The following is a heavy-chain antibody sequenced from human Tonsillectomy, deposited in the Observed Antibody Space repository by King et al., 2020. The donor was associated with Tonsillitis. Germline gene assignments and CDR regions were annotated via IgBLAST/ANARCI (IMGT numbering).Heavy chain of an antibody. D-gene: IGHD3-16*01. CDR2: ISGSGGST. CDR1: GFTFSSYA. V-gene: IGHV3-23*04. J-gene: IGHJ5*02. Sequence: VQLVESGGGLVQPGGSLRLSCAASGFTFSSYAMSWVRQAPGKVLEWVSAISGSGGSTYYADSVKGRFTISRDNSKNTLYLQMNSLRAEETAVYYWAANPGGSRLPDCFDPWGQGTLVTVSS. CDR3: AANPGGSRLPDCFDP.